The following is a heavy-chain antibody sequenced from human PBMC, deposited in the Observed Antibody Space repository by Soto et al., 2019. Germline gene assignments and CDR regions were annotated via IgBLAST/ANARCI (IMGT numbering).Heavy chain of an antibody. CDR1: GFTFSNFG. Sequence: PGGSLRLSCAASGFTFSNFGMHWVRQAPGKGLEWVAVISYDGSNKHYADSVKGRFTISRDNSNNTLYLQMNSLRVEDSAVYYCAKDRVYYDIVTAYSAGLNWLDPWGQGTLVTVSS. CDR3: AKDRVYYDIVTAYSAGLNWLDP. J-gene: IGHJ5*02. CDR2: ISYDGSNK. D-gene: IGHD3-9*01. V-gene: IGHV3-30*18.